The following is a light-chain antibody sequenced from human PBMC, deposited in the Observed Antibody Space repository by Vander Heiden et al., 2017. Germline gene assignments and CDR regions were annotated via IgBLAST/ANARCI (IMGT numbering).Light chain of an antibody. Sequence: QSALTQPASVSGSPGQSITICCTGTSSVVGGYNYVAWYQQHPGKAPKLMIYDVSNRPSGVSNRFSGSKSGNTASLTISGLQAEDEADYYRSSYTSSSTHVVFGGGTKLTVL. J-gene: IGLJ2*01. CDR3: SSYTSSSTHVV. CDR2: DVS. CDR1: SSVVGGYNY. V-gene: IGLV2-14*03.